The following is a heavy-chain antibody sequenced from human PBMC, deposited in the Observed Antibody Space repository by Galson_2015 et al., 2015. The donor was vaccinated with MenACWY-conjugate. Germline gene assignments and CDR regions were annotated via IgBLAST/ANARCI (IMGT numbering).Heavy chain of an antibody. CDR1: GFTFTEFG. J-gene: IGHJ4*02. V-gene: IGHV3-48*02. CDR3: TRDPEGDLDFDY. Sequence: SLRLSCAASGFTFTEFGMTWVRQAPGKGLEWVSHINSRSGNLLYADSVKGRFTISRDNAKNSVYLQMNNLRDEDTAVYFCTRDPEGDLDFDYWGQGTLDTVSS. CDR2: INSRSGNL. D-gene: IGHD2-21*02.